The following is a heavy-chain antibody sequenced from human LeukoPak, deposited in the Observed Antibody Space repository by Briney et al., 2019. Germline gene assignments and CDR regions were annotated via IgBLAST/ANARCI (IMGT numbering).Heavy chain of an antibody. CDR1: GFSLSTYW. V-gene: IGHV3-7*01. J-gene: IGHJ4*02. CDR3: AREGRWRYDILTGYFDY. D-gene: IGHD3-9*01. CDR2: IKQDGSEQ. Sequence: PGGSLRLSCAASGFSLSTYWMSWVRQAPGKGLEWVANIKQDGSEQYYGDSVKGRFTISRDNANHSLFLQMDSLTAEDTAVYYCAREGRWRYDILTGYFDYWGQGILVTVSS.